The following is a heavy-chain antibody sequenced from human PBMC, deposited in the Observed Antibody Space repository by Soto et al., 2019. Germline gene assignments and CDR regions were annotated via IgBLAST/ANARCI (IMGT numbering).Heavy chain of an antibody. Sequence: SETLSLTCAVSGGSISRSRYYWGCIRQPPGKGLEWIGSIYYSGSTYYTPSLQSRVAISVDTSKNQFSLKLNSVTAADTAVYYCARRTVNIRTFYSGLKTHCFDYWGQGTLVTVSS. CDR1: GGSISRSRYY. D-gene: IGHD6-19*01. V-gene: IGHV4-39*01. J-gene: IGHJ4*02. CDR3: ARRTVNIRTFYSGLKTHCFDY. CDR2: IYYSGST.